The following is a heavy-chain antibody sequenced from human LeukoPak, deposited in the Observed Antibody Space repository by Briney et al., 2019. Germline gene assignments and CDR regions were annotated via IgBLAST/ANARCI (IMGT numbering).Heavy chain of an antibody. CDR1: GGSISSYH. D-gene: IGHD3/OR15-3a*01. V-gene: IGHV4-59*01. CDR3: ARDAGTGWYFDL. J-gene: IGHJ2*01. Sequence: SETLSLTGTGSGGSISSYHWSWIRHPPGKGLEGIGYMHYSGYTSYMPSLKSRVTISVDTSKNQLSLKLNSVTAADTAVYFCARDAGTGWYFDLWGRGTLVTVSS. CDR2: MHYSGYT.